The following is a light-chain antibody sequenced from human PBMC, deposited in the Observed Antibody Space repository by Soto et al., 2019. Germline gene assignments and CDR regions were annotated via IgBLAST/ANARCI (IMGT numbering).Light chain of an antibody. Sequence: EVVMTQSPATLSVSPGDKVSLSCRANQTISNTLAWYQQKPGQAPRLLIYAASTRATGVSARFSGSGSGTEFTLTISSLQPEDFAVYYCQQYNNWPPWTFGQGTKVDIK. CDR1: QTISNT. CDR3: QQYNNWPPWT. CDR2: AAS. J-gene: IGKJ1*01. V-gene: IGKV3-15*01.